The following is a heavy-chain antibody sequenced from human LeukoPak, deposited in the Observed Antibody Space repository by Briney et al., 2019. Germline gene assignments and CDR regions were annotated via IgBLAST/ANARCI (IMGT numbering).Heavy chain of an antibody. CDR1: GYTFTSYA. D-gene: IGHD6-19*01. CDR2: INAGNGNT. Sequence: ASVKVSCKSSGYTFTSYAMHLVRQAPGQRLEWKGWINAGNGNTKYSQKFQGRVTITRDTSASTAYMELSSLRSEDTAEYYCARESSGWYFGDAFDIWGQGTMVTVSS. J-gene: IGHJ3*02. V-gene: IGHV1-3*01. CDR3: ARESSGWYFGDAFDI.